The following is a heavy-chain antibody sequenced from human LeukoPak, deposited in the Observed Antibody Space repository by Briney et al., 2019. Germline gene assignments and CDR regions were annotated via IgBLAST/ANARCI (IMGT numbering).Heavy chain of an antibody. CDR2: IYTSGST. D-gene: IGHD3-3*01. CDR3: ARGDFWSGYPDY. CDR1: GGSISSYY. Sequence: SETLSLTCTVSGGSISSYYWSWIRQPAGRGLEWIGRIYTSGSTNYNPSLKSRVTMSVDTSKNQFSLKLSSVTAADTAVYYCARGDFWSGYPDYWGQGTLVTVSS. J-gene: IGHJ4*02. V-gene: IGHV4-4*07.